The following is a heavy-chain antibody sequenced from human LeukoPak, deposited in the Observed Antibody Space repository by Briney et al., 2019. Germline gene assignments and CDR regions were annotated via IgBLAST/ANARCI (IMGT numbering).Heavy chain of an antibody. CDR3: ARHWSGSYIDY. CDR2: IYYSGGT. Sequence: PSETLSLTCTVSGGSISSSSYYWGWIRQPPGKGLEWIGSIYYSGGTYYNPSLKSRVTISVDTSKNQFSLKLSSVTAADTAVYYCARHWSGSYIDYWGQGTLVTVSS. CDR1: GGSISSSSYY. D-gene: IGHD3-3*01. J-gene: IGHJ4*02. V-gene: IGHV4-39*01.